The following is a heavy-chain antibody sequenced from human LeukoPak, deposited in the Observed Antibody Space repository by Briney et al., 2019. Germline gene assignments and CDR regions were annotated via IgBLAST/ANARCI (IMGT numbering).Heavy chain of an antibody. Sequence: GGSLRLSCAASGFTFSSYAMSWVRQAPGKGLEWVSAISGSGGSTYYADSVKGRFTISRDNAKNSLYLQMNSLRAEDTAVYYCARSRDGYNFPFGYWGQGTLVTVSS. CDR3: ARSRDGYNFPFGY. J-gene: IGHJ4*02. D-gene: IGHD5-12*01. CDR1: GFTFSSYA. CDR2: ISGSGGST. V-gene: IGHV3-23*01.